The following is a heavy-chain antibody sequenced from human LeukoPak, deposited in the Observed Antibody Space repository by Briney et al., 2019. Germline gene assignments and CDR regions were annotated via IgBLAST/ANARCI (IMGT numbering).Heavy chain of an antibody. CDR1: GGSFSGYY. Sequence: SETLSLTCAVYGGSFSGYYWSWIRQPPGKGLEWIGEINHSGSTNYNPSLKSRVTISVDTSKSQFSLKLSSVTAADRAVYYCARAFPPNYDILTGGGYFDYWGQGTLVTVSS. V-gene: IGHV4-34*01. J-gene: IGHJ4*02. CDR3: ARAFPPNYDILTGGGYFDY. D-gene: IGHD3-9*01. CDR2: INHSGST.